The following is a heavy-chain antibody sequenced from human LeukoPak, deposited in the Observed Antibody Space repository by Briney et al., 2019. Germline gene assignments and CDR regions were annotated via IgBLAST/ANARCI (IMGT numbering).Heavy chain of an antibody. CDR2: ISGSGVTT. D-gene: IGHD1-26*01. Sequence: PGGSLRLPCVASGFTFSSYAMSWVRQAPGKGLEWVSAISGSGVTTHYAGSVKGRFSISRDNSKNTLYLQMNSLRAEDTALYYCAKKVVVGATSPYSDFQDLGQGTLVTVSS. CDR1: GFTFSSYA. V-gene: IGHV3-23*01. CDR3: AKKVVVGATSPYSDFQD. J-gene: IGHJ1*01.